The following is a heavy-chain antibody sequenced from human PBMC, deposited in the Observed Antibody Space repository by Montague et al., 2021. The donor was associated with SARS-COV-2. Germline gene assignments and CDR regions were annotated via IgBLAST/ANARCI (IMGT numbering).Heavy chain of an antibody. CDR1: GFTVSRNY. CDR2: IFGGGST. D-gene: IGHD1-26*01. V-gene: IGHV3-66*01. Sequence: SLRLYCAASGFTVSRNYMGWVRQAPGKGLEWVSVIFGGGSTNYADSVKGRFTISRDISQNTLYLQMNSLRAEDMAVYYCAKGGTSYFYGMDVWGQGTTVIVSS. CDR3: AKGGTSYFYGMDV. J-gene: IGHJ6*02.